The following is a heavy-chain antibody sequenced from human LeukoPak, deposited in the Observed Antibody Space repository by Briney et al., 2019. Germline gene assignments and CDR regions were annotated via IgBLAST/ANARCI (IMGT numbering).Heavy chain of an antibody. Sequence: GGTLRLSCAASGFTFSSYGMSWVRQAPGKGLEWVSAISGSGGSTYYADSVKGRFTISRDNSKNTLYLQMNSLRAEDAAVYYCAKFLIVGANTGFDYWGQGTLVTVSS. CDR2: ISGSGGST. J-gene: IGHJ4*02. CDR3: AKFLIVGANTGFDY. V-gene: IGHV3-23*01. CDR1: GFTFSSYG. D-gene: IGHD1-26*01.